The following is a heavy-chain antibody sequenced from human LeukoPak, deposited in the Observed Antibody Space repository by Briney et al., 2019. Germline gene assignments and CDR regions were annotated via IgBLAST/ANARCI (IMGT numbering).Heavy chain of an antibody. CDR3: AKSSRAATDSFDY. Sequence: GGSLRLSCTASGFTFNSYAMSWVRQAPVKGLVWFSAIDTTGRGTFYADSVKGRFTISRDNSKNTLYLQMNSLRAGDTAAYHCAKSSRAATDSFDYWGQGTLVTVSS. D-gene: IGHD2-21*01. CDR1: GFTFNSYA. V-gene: IGHV3-23*01. J-gene: IGHJ4*02. CDR2: IDTTGRGT.